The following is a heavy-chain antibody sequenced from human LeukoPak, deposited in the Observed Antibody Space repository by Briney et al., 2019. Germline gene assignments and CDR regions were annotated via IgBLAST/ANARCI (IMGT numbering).Heavy chain of an antibody. CDR1: GYTFTGHY. Sequence: ASVKVSCKACGYTFTGHYMHWVRQAPGQGLEWMGWIKPNSGGTNYAQKFQGRVTMTRDTSISTAYMELSRLRSDDTAVYYCARSKAVAGTFNWGQGTLVTVSS. J-gene: IGHJ4*02. D-gene: IGHD6-19*01. V-gene: IGHV1-2*02. CDR2: IKPNSGGT. CDR3: ARSKAVAGTFN.